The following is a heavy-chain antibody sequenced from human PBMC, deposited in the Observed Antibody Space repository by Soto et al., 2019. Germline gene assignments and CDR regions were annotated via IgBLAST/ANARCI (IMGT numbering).Heavy chain of an antibody. Sequence: PSETLSLTCTVSGGSISSYYWSWFRRPPGKGLEWIGYIYYAGSTSYNPSLNSRVSISLETSKKQFSLRLTSVTAADTAAYFCARIGDYYQAFDYWGRGTRVT. V-gene: IGHV4-59*08. J-gene: IGHJ4*02. CDR3: ARIGDYYQAFDY. CDR1: GGSISSYY. CDR2: IYYAGST. D-gene: IGHD3-22*01.